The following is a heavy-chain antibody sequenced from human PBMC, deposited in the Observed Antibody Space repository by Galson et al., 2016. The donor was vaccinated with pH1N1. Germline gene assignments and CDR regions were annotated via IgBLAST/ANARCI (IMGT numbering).Heavy chain of an antibody. J-gene: IGHJ4*02. V-gene: IGHV1-69*13. CDR1: GGTFSSYA. CDR2: IIGMFGTT. Sequence: SVKVSCKASGGTFSSYAVSWVRQAPGQGLEWVGGIIGMFGTTTYAQKLQGRVTITAEELTSSSYMELTSLTSEDTALYYCARSRGYSYGSYYFDNWGQGTLVTDSS. CDR3: ARSRGYSYGSYYFDN. D-gene: IGHD5-18*01.